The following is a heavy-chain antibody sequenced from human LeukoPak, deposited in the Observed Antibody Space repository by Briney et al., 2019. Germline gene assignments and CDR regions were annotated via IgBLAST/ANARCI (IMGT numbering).Heavy chain of an antibody. Sequence: TGGSLRLSCAASGFTFSTYWVSWVRQAPGKGLEWVANIKQDGNDKYYLDSVKGRFTISRDNAKNSLYLQMNSLRAEDTAVYFCAREAAAGIDYWGQGTLVTVSS. CDR1: GFTFSTYW. V-gene: IGHV3-7*01. CDR2: IKQDGNDK. CDR3: AREAAAGIDY. J-gene: IGHJ4*02. D-gene: IGHD6-13*01.